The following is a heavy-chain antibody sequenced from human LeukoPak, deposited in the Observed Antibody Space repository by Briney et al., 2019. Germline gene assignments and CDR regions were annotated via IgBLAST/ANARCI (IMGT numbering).Heavy chain of an antibody. CDR3: ARHRLERRFWYPGVPYYYYMDV. V-gene: IGHV4-34*01. Sequence: SETLSLTCAVYGGSFSGYYWSWIRQPPGKGLEWIGEINHSGGTKYNPSLKSRVTISVDTSKNQFSLKLSSVTAADTAVYYCARHRLERRFWYPGVPYYYYMDVWGKGTTVTISS. CDR1: GGSFSGYY. CDR2: INHSGGT. D-gene: IGHD1-1*01. J-gene: IGHJ6*03.